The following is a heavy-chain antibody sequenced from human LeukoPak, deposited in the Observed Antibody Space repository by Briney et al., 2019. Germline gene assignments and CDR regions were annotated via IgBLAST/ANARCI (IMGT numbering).Heavy chain of an antibody. CDR3: ARDRVGATFDY. J-gene: IGHJ4*02. D-gene: IGHD1-26*01. CDR1: GYTFTSYY. CDR2: INPSGGST. Sequence: ASVKVPCKASGYTFTSYYMHWVRQAPGQGLEWMGIINPSGGSTSYAQKFQGRVTMTRDTSTSTVYMELSSLRSEDTAVYYCARDRVGATFDYWGQGTLVTVSS. V-gene: IGHV1-46*01.